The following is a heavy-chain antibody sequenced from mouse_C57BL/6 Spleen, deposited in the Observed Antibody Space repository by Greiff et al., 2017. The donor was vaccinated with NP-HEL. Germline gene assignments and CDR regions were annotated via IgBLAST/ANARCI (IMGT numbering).Heavy chain of an antibody. CDR3: THAGWFAY. Sequence: GGSMKLSCVASGFTFSNYWMNWVRQSPEKGLEWVAQIRLKSDNYATHYAESVKGRFTISRDDSKSSVYLQMNNLRAEDTGIYYCTHAGWFAYWGQGTLVTVSA. CDR1: GFTFSNYW. V-gene: IGHV6-3*01. J-gene: IGHJ3*01. CDR2: IRLKSDNYAT.